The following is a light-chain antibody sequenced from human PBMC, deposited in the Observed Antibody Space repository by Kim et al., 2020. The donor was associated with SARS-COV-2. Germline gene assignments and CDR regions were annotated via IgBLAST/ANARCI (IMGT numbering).Light chain of an antibody. J-gene: IGKJ4*01. V-gene: IGKV3-15*01. CDR2: GVS. CDR1: QSIGGN. Sequence: EVLMTQSPATLSVSPGERATLSCRASQSIGGNLAWYQQKRGQTPRLLIYGVSTRDTGIPDRFSGSGSGAEFTLTISSLQSEDSAMYFCQQYGDWPLTFGGGTKVDIK. CDR3: QQYGDWPLT.